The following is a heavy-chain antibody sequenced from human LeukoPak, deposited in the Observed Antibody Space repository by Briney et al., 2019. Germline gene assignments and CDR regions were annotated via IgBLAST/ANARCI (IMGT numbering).Heavy chain of an antibody. J-gene: IGHJ4*02. CDR1: GGSISSSSYF. CDR3: ARRNGFFDY. Sequence: SETLSLTCTVSGGSISSSSYFWGWIRQPPGKGLEWIASINYGGSTYYNPSLKSRVTISIDTSQNQFSLKLSSVTAPDAAVYYCARRNGFFDYWGQGTVVAVSS. CDR2: INYGGST. V-gene: IGHV4-39*01.